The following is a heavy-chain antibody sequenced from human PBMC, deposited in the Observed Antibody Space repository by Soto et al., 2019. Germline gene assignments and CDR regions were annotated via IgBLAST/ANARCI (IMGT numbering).Heavy chain of an antibody. CDR2: ISGTGGNT. V-gene: IGHV3-23*01. CDR1: GVTFSSSA. D-gene: IGHD3-10*01. Sequence: GGSLRLSCSASGVTFSSSAMSWVRQAPGKGLEWVSVISGTGGNTYYADSVKGRFSISRDNAKNTLFLQMNSLRAEDTAVYYCARYSFGSGSARLFDYWGQGTLVTVSS. J-gene: IGHJ4*02. CDR3: ARYSFGSGSARLFDY.